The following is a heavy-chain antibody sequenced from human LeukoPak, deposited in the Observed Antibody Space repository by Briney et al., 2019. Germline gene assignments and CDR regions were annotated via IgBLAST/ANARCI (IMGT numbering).Heavy chain of an antibody. V-gene: IGHV4-39*07. D-gene: IGHD2-15*01. CDR2: IYSSGST. Sequence: LPETLSLTCTVSGASVSGSPYYWGWIRQPPGKGLEWIGSIYSSGSTYYNASLKSRVTTSIDTSKNQLSLNLKSVTAADTAVYYCARDRDVDDFDSWGHGTLVTVSS. CDR1: GASVSGSPYY. J-gene: IGHJ4*01. CDR3: ARDRDVDDFDS.